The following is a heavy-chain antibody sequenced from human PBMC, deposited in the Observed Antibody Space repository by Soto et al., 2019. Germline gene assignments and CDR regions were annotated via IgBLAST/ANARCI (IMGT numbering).Heavy chain of an antibody. CDR1: GFTFGTYA. J-gene: IGHJ6*03. CDR2: ISGSGRTT. V-gene: IGHV3-23*01. D-gene: IGHD3-16*01. Sequence: EVQLLESGGGLVQPGGSLRLSCAASGFTFGTYAMKWLRQAPGRGLECVSFISGSGRTTYYADSVKGRFTVSRDNSKNTTYLQMNSLRAEDTALYYCAKFRGPSYSYYYMDVWGKGTTVTVSS. CDR3: AKFRGPSYSYYYMDV.